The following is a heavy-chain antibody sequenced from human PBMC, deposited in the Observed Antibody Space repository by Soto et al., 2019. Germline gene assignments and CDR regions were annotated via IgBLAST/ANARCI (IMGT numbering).Heavy chain of an antibody. CDR3: AKSDYFHTSGSLYGLDV. CDR2: INLDDSDT. Sequence: PGASLKISCKASGDTFSSLWIAWVRQVPEKGLEWMGTINLDDSDTTYSPSFQGQVTISADKSLNTAYLQWNSLKASDTAIFFCAKSDYFHTSGSLYGLDVWGQGTTDTVSS. J-gene: IGHJ6*02. V-gene: IGHV5-51*01. CDR1: GDTFSSLW. D-gene: IGHD3-22*01.